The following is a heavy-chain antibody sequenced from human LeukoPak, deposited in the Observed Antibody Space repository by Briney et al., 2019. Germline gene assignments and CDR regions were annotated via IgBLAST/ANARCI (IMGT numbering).Heavy chain of an antibody. V-gene: IGHV4-59*01. D-gene: IGHD6-19*01. CDR1: GGSPSGYY. CDR2: VYYSAST. J-gene: IGHJ4*02. CDR3: ARAHTSGWYYSDS. Sequence: SQTLSLTCILSGGSPSGYYWSWIRHPPGKRLEWIGYVYYSASTNYNPSLKGRVTISEDTSKNQFSLKLSSVTAADTAVYYCARAHTSGWYYSDSWGQGTLVTVSS.